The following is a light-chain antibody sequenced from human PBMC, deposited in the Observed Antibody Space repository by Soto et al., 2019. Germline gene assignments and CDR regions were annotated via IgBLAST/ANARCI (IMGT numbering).Light chain of an antibody. CDR1: QSLLHRNGYSS. Sequence: DIVMTQSPLSLPVSPGVPASISCRSSQSLLHRNGYSSLDWYLQKPGQSPRLLIYLASTRASGVPDKFSASGSGTVFTLKISRVEAEDVGIYHCMQALQTPYSFGQGTKLEI. J-gene: IGKJ2*01. V-gene: IGKV2-28*01. CDR3: MQALQTPYS. CDR2: LAS.